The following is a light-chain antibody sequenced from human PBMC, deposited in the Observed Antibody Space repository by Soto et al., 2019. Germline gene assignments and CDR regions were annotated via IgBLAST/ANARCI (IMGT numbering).Light chain of an antibody. J-gene: IGKJ2*01. Sequence: DIPITKAASTLSASAGYRVTIACRASQRISSWLAWYQQKPGKAPKLLIYDASTLESGVPSRFSGSGLGTEFALTISSLQTDDFATFYCQQYNSYGTFGQGTNVDIK. V-gene: IGKV1-5*01. CDR2: DAS. CDR3: QQYNSYGT. CDR1: QRISSW.